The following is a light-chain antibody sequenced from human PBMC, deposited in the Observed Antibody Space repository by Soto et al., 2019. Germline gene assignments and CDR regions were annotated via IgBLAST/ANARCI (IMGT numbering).Light chain of an antibody. V-gene: IGLV2-8*01. Sequence: QSALTQPPSASGSPGQSVTISCTGTSSDVGDYNYVSWYQQHPGKAPKLMIYEVSKRPSGVPDRFSGSKSGNTASLNVSGLQAEDEADYYCSSYAGSLYVFGTGNKLTVL. CDR2: EVS. J-gene: IGLJ1*01. CDR1: SSDVGDYNY. CDR3: SSYAGSLYV.